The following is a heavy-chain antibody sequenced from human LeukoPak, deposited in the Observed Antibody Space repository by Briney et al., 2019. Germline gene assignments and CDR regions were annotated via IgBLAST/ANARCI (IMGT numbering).Heavy chain of an antibody. D-gene: IGHD5-12*01. CDR2: IYHSGST. V-gene: IGHV4-38-2*02. Sequence: PSETLSLTCTVSGYSISSGYYWGLIRPPPGKGLEWIGSIYHSGSTYYNPSLKSRVTISVDTSKNQFSLKLSSVTAADTAVYYCAREPGYSGYDRWFDPWGQGTLVTVSS. CDR3: AREPGYSGYDRWFDP. CDR1: GYSISSGYY. J-gene: IGHJ5*02.